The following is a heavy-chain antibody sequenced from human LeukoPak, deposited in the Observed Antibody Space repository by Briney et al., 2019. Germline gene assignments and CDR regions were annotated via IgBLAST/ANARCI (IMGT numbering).Heavy chain of an antibody. CDR1: GFTFSSYG. CDR3: AKTYYSSRAHYYYYYYMDV. J-gene: IGHJ6*03. CDR2: ISNSGGGT. Sequence: PGRSLRLSCAASGFTFSSYGMSWVRQAPGKGLEWVSAISNSGGGTFYADSVQGRFTISRDNSKNTLYLQMNSLRAEDTAVYYCAKTYYSSRAHYYYYYYMDVWGKGTTVTISS. V-gene: IGHV3-23*01. D-gene: IGHD3-10*01.